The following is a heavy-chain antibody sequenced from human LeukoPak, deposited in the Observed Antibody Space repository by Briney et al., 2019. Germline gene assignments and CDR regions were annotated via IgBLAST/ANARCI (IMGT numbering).Heavy chain of an antibody. V-gene: IGHV1-2*02. CDR1: GYTFTGYY. CDR3: ARDQESIVVVPAAIQYDY. Sequence: ASVKVSCKASGYTFTGYYMHWVRQAPGQGLEWMGWINPNSGGTNYAQKFQGRVTMTRDTSISTAYMELSRLRSDDTAVYYCARDQESIVVVPAAIQYDYWGQGTLVTVSS. J-gene: IGHJ4*02. CDR2: INPNSGGT. D-gene: IGHD2-2*02.